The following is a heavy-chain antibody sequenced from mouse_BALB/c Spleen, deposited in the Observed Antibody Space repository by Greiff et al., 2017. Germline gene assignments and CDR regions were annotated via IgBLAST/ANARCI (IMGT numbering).Heavy chain of an antibody. CDR2: ISYSGST. J-gene: IGHJ4*01. CDR1: GYSITSDYA. V-gene: IGHV3-2*02. Sequence: DVKLQESGPGLVKPSQSLSLTCTVTGYSITSDYAWNWIRQFPGNKLEWMGYISYSGSTSYNPSLKSRISITRDTSKNQFFLQLNSVTTEDTATYYCARSGVGYDYYAMDYWGQGTSVTVSS. CDR3: ARSGVGYDYYAMDY. D-gene: IGHD2-14*01.